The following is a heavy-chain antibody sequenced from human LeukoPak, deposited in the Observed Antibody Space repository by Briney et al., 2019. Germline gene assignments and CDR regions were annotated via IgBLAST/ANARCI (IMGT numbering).Heavy chain of an antibody. CDR3: TRGGLYGGSSAFDY. CDR1: GFTLSDHY. D-gene: IGHD4-23*01. J-gene: IGHJ4*02. Sequence: GGSLRLSCAASGFTLSDHYMDWVRQAPGKGREWGGRTRNKADSYTTVYAASVNGSFTISRDDSKSSLYLQMNSLKTEDTAVYYCTRGGLYGGSSAFDYWGQGTLVTVSS. CDR2: TRNKADSYTT. V-gene: IGHV3-72*01.